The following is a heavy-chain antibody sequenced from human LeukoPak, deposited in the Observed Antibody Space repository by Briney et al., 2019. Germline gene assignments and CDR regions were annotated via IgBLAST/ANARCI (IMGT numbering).Heavy chain of an antibody. CDR2: IYYSGST. Sequence: AETLSLTCTVSGGSISSSSYYWGWIRQPPGKGLEWIGSIYYSGSTYYNPSLKSRVTISVDTSKNQFSLKLSSVTAADTAVYYCARLTYYYDSSGYYCGAFDIWGQGTMVTVSS. V-gene: IGHV4-39*01. J-gene: IGHJ3*02. CDR3: ARLTYYYDSSGYYCGAFDI. CDR1: GGSISSSSYY. D-gene: IGHD3-22*01.